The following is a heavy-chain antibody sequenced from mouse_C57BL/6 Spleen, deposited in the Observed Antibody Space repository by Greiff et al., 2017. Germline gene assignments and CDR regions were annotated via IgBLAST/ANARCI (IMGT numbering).Heavy chain of an antibody. CDR3: ARHGYYSNYDGSDAMDY. D-gene: IGHD2-5*01. CDR1: GFTFSSYG. V-gene: IGHV5-6*01. J-gene: IGHJ4*01. Sequence: EVKLKESGGDLVKPGGSLKLSCAASGFTFSSYGMSWVRQTPDKRLEWVATISSGGSYTYYPDSVKGRFTISRDNAKNTLYLQMSSLKSEDTAMYYCARHGYYSNYDGSDAMDYWGQGTSVTVSS. CDR2: ISSGGSYT.